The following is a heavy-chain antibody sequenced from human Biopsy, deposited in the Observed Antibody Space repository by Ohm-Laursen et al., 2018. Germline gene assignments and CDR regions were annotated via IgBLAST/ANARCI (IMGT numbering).Heavy chain of an antibody. J-gene: IGHJ6*02. CDR2: IYGGGSPV. CDR3: ARLNSGTYDASDV. V-gene: IGHV3-48*03. D-gene: IGHD1-26*01. CDR1: GFAFNLYE. Sequence: SLRLSCTASGFAFNLYEMNWVRQAPGKGMEWISYIYGGGSPVSYADSVKGRFTISRDNAQNSLYLHMNSLRAEDTAVYYCARLNSGTYDASDVWGQGTTVIVSS.